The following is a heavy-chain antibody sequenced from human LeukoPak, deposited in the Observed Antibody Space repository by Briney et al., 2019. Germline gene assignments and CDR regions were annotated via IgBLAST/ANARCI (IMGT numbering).Heavy chain of an antibody. CDR1: GFTVSSNY. D-gene: IGHD2-2*01. Sequence: PGGSLRLSCAASGFTVSSNYMSWVRQAPGKGLEWVSVIYSGGSTYYADSVKGRFTISRDNSKNTLYLQMNSLRAEDTAVYYCARAPVVVPAANGYWGQGTLVTVSS. J-gene: IGHJ4*02. V-gene: IGHV3-53*01. CDR2: IYSGGST. CDR3: ARAPVVVPAANGY.